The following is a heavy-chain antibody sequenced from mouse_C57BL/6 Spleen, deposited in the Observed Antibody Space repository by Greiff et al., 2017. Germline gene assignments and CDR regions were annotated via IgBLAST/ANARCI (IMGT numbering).Heavy chain of an antibody. CDR1: GFNIKNTY. D-gene: IGHD2-4*01. V-gene: IGHV14-3*01. CDR3: ARWGIYYDYDAWFAY. J-gene: IGHJ3*01. CDR2: IDPANGNT. Sequence: EVQLQQSVAELVRPGASVKLSCTASGFNIKNTYMHWVKQRPEQGLEWIGRIDPANGNTKYAPEFPGKATITADTSSNTAYLQLSSLTSEDTAIYYCARWGIYYDYDAWFAYWGQGTLVTVSA.